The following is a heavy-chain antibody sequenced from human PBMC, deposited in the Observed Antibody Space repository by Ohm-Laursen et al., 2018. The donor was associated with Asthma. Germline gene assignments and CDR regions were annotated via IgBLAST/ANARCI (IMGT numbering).Heavy chain of an antibody. V-gene: IGHV3-53*01. Sequence: SLRLSCTASGITVSVNYMSWVRQAPGKGLEWVPVIYSGGSTYHADSVRGRFTISRDNSKSTLFLQMNSLRAEDTAVYYCAKMPTGRIVPELNYFDYWGQGTLVTVSS. CDR1: GITVSVNY. CDR2: IYSGGST. D-gene: IGHD3-16*02. CDR3: AKMPTGRIVPELNYFDY. J-gene: IGHJ4*02.